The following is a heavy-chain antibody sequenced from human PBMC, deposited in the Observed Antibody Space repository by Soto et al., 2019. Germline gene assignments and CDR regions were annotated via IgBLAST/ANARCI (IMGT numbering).Heavy chain of an antibody. J-gene: IGHJ5*02. CDR1: GGSISSYY. D-gene: IGHD6-19*01. CDR3: ARAPSVAGSWFDP. Sequence: SETLSLTCTVSGGSISSYYWGWIRQPPGKGLERIGYIYYSGSTNYNPSLKSRVTISVDTSKNQFSLKLSSVTAADTAVYYCARAPSVAGSWFDPWGQGTLVTVSS. V-gene: IGHV4-59*01. CDR2: IYYSGST.